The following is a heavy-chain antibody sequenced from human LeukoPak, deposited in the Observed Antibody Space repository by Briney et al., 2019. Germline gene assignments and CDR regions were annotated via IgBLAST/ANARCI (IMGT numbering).Heavy chain of an antibody. CDR2: ISGGGGGT. V-gene: IGHV3-23*01. Sequence: PGGSLRLSCAVSGFTFSSYAMSWVRQAPGKGLEWVSCISGGGGGTYYADSVKGRFTVSRDNSKNTLYLQMNSLRAEDTAVYYCARDAANYGRGVTPWDWGQGTLVTVSS. CDR1: GFTFSSYA. J-gene: IGHJ4*02. CDR3: ARDAANYGRGVTPWD. D-gene: IGHD3-10*02.